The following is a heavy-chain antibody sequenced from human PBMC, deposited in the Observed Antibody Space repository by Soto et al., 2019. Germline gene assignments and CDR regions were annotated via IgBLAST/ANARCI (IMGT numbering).Heavy chain of an antibody. D-gene: IGHD2-21*02. V-gene: IGHV4-31*11. CDR1: GGSISSSNY. Sequence: SETLSLTCAVAGGSISSSNYWSWIRQHPGKGLEWIGYIYYSGSTYYNPSLKSRVTISVDTSKNQFSLKLSSVTAADTAVYYCARVCGGDCHYGMDVWGQGTTVTAP. CDR3: ARVCGGDCHYGMDV. CDR2: IYYSGST. J-gene: IGHJ6*02.